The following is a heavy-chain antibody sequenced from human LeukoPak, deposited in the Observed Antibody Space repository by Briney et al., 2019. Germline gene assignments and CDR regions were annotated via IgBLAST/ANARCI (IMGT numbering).Heavy chain of an antibody. CDR1: GYTFTGYY. Sequence: ASEKVSCKASGYTFTGYYMHWVRQAPGQGLEWMGWINPNSGDTNYAQNFQGRVTMTRDTSISTAYMELSRLRSDDTAVYYCARGFGGSYFTDYWGQGTLVTVSS. J-gene: IGHJ4*02. CDR3: ARGFGGSYFTDY. CDR2: INPNSGDT. D-gene: IGHD1-26*01. V-gene: IGHV1-2*02.